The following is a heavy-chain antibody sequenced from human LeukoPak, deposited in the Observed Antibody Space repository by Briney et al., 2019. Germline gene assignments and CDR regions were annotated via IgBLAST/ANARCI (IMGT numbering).Heavy chain of an antibody. J-gene: IGHJ3*02. CDR2: IYYSGST. CDR1: GGSISSTRYY. CDR3: ARHATIAVGGAFDI. Sequence: PSETLSLTCTVSGGSISSTRYYWGWIRQPPGKGLEWIGSIYYSGSTYYNPSLKSRVTMSVDTSKNQFSLKPSSVSAADTAVYYCARHATIAVGGAFDIWGQGTMVTVSS. V-gene: IGHV4-39*01. D-gene: IGHD6-19*01.